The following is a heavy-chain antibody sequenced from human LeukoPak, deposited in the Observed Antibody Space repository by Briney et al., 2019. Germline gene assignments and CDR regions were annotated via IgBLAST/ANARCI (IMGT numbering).Heavy chain of an antibody. V-gene: IGHV4-61*02. CDR3: ASHQLWLSIDY. CDR2: IYTSGST. CDR1: GGSISSGSYY. J-gene: IGHJ4*02. D-gene: IGHD5-18*01. Sequence: PSETLSLTCTVSGGSISSGSYYWSWIRQPAGKGLEWIGRIYTSGSTNYNPSLKSRVTISVDTSKNQFSLKLSSVTAADTAVYYCASHQLWLSIDYWGQGTLVTVSS.